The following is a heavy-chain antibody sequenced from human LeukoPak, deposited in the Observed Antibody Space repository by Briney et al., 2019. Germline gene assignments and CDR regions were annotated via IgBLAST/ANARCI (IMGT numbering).Heavy chain of an antibody. CDR2: IYYSGST. J-gene: IGHJ4*02. CDR1: GDSITYFY. D-gene: IGHD5-18*01. Sequence: SETLSLTCSVSGDSITYFYWSWIRQPPGKGLEWIGYIYYSGSTNYNPSLKSRVTISVDTSKNQFSLKLSSVTAADTAVYYCARVHSYGYGDYWGQGTLVTVSS. CDR3: ARVHSYGYGDY. V-gene: IGHV4-59*12.